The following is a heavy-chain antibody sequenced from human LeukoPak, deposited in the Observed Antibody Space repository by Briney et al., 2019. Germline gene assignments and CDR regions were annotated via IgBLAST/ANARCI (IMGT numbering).Heavy chain of an antibody. CDR1: GFTFSSYS. V-gene: IGHV3-21*01. J-gene: IGHJ6*02. Sequence: GGSLRLSCAASGFTFSSYSMNWVRQAPGKGLEWVSSISSSSSYIYYADSVKGRFTISRDNAKNSLYLQMNSLRAEDTAVYYCATQDGYSSGWYGSYYYGMDVWGHGTTVTVSS. D-gene: IGHD6-19*01. CDR2: ISSSSSYI. CDR3: ATQDGYSSGWYGSYYYGMDV.